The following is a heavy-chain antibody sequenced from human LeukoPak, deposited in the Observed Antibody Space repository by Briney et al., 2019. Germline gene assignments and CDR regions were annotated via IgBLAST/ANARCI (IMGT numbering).Heavy chain of an antibody. V-gene: IGHV1-2*02. CDR3: ARKVADYRGSYYYMDV. CDR1: GYTFTGYY. Sequence: GASVKVSCKASGYTFTGYYMHWVRQAPGQGLEWMGWINPNSGGTNYAQKFQGRVTVTRDTSISTAYMELSRLRSDDTAVYYCARKVADYRGSYYYMDVWGKGTTVTVSS. J-gene: IGHJ6*03. D-gene: IGHD3-10*01. CDR2: INPNSGGT.